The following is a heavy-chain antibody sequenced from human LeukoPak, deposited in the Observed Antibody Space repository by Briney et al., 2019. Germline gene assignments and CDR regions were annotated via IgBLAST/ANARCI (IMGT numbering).Heavy chain of an antibody. Sequence: ASVKVSCKASGYTFTNYGISWVRQAPGQGLEWMGWISGYNGNTNYAQKSQGRVTMTTDTSTNAAHMELRSLRSDDTAVYYCARDCGYQCLFDYWGQGILVTVSS. J-gene: IGHJ4*02. CDR1: GYTFTNYG. V-gene: IGHV1-18*01. CDR3: ARDCGYQCLFDY. CDR2: ISGYNGNT. D-gene: IGHD5-12*01.